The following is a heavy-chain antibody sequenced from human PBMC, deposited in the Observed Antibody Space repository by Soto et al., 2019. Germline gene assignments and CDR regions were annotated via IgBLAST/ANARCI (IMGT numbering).Heavy chain of an antibody. J-gene: IGHJ1*01. Sequence: QMQLQESGPGLVKPSETLSLTCTVSGGSISSYYWSWIRQPPGKGLEWIGYIYYSGSTNYNPSLKSRVTISVDTSKNQFSLKLSSVTAADTAVYYCARAYCGGDCYSAEYFQHWGQGTTVTVSS. CDR2: IYYSGST. D-gene: IGHD2-21*02. CDR3: ARAYCGGDCYSAEYFQH. CDR1: GGSISSYY. V-gene: IGHV4-59*01.